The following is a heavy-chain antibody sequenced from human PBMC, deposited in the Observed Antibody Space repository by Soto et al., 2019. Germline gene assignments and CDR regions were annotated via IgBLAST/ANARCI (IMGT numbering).Heavy chain of an antibody. Sequence: ASVKVSCKASGYTFTGYYMHWVRQAPGQGLEWMGWINPNSGGTNYAQKFQGRVTMTEDTSTDTAYMELSSLRSEDTAVYYCATVLAGYSQYYFDYWGQGTLVTVSS. D-gene: IGHD6-13*01. V-gene: IGHV1-2*02. CDR2: INPNSGGT. CDR1: GYTFTGYY. CDR3: ATVLAGYSQYYFDY. J-gene: IGHJ4*02.